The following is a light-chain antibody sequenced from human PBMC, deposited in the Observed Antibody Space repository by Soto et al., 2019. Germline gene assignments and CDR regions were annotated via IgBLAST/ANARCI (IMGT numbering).Light chain of an antibody. Sequence: DSQMTQSPSTLSASVGDRVTITCRASQSISSWLAWYQQKPGKAPKLLIYDASSLESGVPSRFSGSGSGTEFTLTISSLQPDDFATYYCQQYNSYQGTFGQGTKVE. CDR2: DAS. CDR1: QSISSW. CDR3: QQYNSYQGT. J-gene: IGKJ1*01. V-gene: IGKV1-5*01.